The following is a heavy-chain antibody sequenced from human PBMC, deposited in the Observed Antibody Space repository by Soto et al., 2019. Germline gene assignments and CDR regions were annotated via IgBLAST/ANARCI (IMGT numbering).Heavy chain of an antibody. CDR1: GFTFSSYW. J-gene: IGHJ6*02. D-gene: IGHD5-18*01. CDR3: ARVWENSWIQLWSRAYYGMDV. Sequence: GGSLRLSCAASGFTFSSYWMSWVRQAPGKGLEWVANIKQDGSEKYYVDSVKGRFTISRDNAKNSLYLQMNSLRAEDTAVYYCARVWENSWIQLWSRAYYGMDVWGQGTTVTVSS. CDR2: IKQDGSEK. V-gene: IGHV3-7*03.